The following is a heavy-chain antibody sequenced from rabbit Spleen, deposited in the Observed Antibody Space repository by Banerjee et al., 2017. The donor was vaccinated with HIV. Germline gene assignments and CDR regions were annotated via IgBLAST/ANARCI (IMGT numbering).Heavy chain of an antibody. V-gene: IGHV1S40*01. CDR1: GFSFSSSYW. D-gene: IGHD8-1*01. Sequence: QSLEESGGGLVKPGASLTLTCTASGFSFSSSYWICWVRQAPGKGLEWIACIYAFGSGDTHYASWAKGRFTISKTSSTTVTLQMPSLTAADTATYFCARDTASSFSSYGMDLWGPGTLVTVS. J-gene: IGHJ6*01. CDR3: ARDTASSFSSYGMDL. CDR2: IYAFGSGDT.